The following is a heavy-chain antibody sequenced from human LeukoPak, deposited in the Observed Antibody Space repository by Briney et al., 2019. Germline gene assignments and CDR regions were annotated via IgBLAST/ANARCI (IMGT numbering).Heavy chain of an antibody. Sequence: SETLSLTCTVSGGSISSSSYYWGWIRQPPGKGLEWIGSIYYSGSTYYNPSLKSRVTISVDTSKNQFSLKLSFVTAADTAVYYCARLDCSSTSCYGSWFDPWGQGTLVTVSS. CDR3: ARLDCSSTSCYGSWFDP. CDR2: IYYSGST. CDR1: GGSISSSSYY. D-gene: IGHD2-2*01. J-gene: IGHJ5*02. V-gene: IGHV4-39*07.